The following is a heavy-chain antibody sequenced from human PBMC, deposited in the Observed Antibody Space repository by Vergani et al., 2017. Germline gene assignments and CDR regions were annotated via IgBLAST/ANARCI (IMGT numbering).Heavy chain of an antibody. Sequence: QVQLVQSGAEVKKPGASVKVSCKASGYTFTDYFMHLVRQAPGQCLEWMGLINPNSGCTNYAQKFQGRVTMTRDTSISTAYMELSNLRYDDTAVYYCARVGTSSNRDYFDYWGQGTLVTVSS. J-gene: IGHJ4*02. CDR1: GYTFTDYF. D-gene: IGHD1-14*01. CDR2: INPNSGCT. V-gene: IGHV1-2*02. CDR3: ARVGTSSNRDYFDY.